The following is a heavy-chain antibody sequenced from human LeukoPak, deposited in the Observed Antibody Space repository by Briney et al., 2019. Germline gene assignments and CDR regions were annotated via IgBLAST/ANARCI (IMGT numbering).Heavy chain of an antibody. CDR1: GFTFSDYY. D-gene: IGHD2-2*02. CDR2: ISSSGSTI. J-gene: IGHJ1*01. Sequence: PGGSLRLSCAASGFTFSDYYMSWIRQAPGKGLEWVSYISSSGSTIYYADSVKGRFTISRDNAKNSLYLQMNSLRAKDTAVYYCARGVVPAAIQGYFQHWGQGTLVTVSS. CDR3: ARGVVPAAIQGYFQH. V-gene: IGHV3-11*04.